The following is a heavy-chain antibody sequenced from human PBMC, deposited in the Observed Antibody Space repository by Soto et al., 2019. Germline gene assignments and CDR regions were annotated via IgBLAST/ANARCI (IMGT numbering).Heavy chain of an antibody. CDR1: GGTFSSYA. J-gene: IGHJ4*02. D-gene: IGHD6-13*01. Sequence: GASVKVSCKASGGTFSSYAISWVRQAPGQGLEWMGGIIPIFGTANYAQKLQGRVTLTTDTAANTAHMELRGLRSDDTAVYYCARASAYSTPWSFDNWGQGTLVTVSS. CDR3: ARASAYSTPWSFDN. CDR2: IIPIFGTA. V-gene: IGHV1-69*05.